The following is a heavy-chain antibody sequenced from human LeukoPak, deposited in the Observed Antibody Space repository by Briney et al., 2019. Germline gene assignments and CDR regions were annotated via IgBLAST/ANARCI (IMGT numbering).Heavy chain of an antibody. D-gene: IGHD6-6*01. J-gene: IGHJ4*02. Sequence: SETLSLTCTVSGDSISSYYSNWIRQPPGKGLEWIGYIYYSGSTNYNPSLKSRVTISVDTSKNQFSLKLSSVTAADTAVYYCARWVAARARYYFDYWGQGTLVTVSS. CDR2: IYYSGST. V-gene: IGHV4-59*01. CDR1: GDSISSYY. CDR3: ARWVAARARYYFDY.